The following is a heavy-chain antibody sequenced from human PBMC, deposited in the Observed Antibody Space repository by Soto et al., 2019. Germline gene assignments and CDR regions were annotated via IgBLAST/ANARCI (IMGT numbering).Heavy chain of an antibody. J-gene: IGHJ6*02. V-gene: IGHV3-21*01. CDR2: ISSSSSYI. Sequence: PGGSLRLSCAASGFTFSSYSMNWVRQAPGKGLEWVSSISSSSSYIYYADSVKGRFTISRDNAKNSLYLQMNSLRAEDTAVYYCARDLGATATQPTPHYYYGMDVWGQGTTVTAP. D-gene: IGHD1-26*01. CDR3: ARDLGATATQPTPHYYYGMDV. CDR1: GFTFSSYS.